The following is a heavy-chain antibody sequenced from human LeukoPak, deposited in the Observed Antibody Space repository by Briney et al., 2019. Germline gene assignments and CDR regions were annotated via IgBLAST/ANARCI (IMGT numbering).Heavy chain of an antibody. V-gene: IGHV1-2*02. CDR1: GYTFTGYY. J-gene: IGHJ5*02. CDR2: INPNSGGT. D-gene: IGHD1-7*01. Sequence: ASVKVSCKASGYTFTGYYIQWVRQAPGQGLEWMGWINPNSGGTNYAQKFQGRVTMTRDTSIDTAYMELTRLRSDDTAVYYCARQITGTTGGNWFDPWGQGTLVTVSS. CDR3: ARQITGTTGGNWFDP.